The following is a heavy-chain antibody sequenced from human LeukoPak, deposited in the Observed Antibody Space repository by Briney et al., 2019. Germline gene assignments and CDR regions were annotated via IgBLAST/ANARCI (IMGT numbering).Heavy chain of an antibody. Sequence: PSETLSLTCAVYGGSFSGYYWSWIRQPPGKGLEWIGEINHSGSTNYNPSLKSRVTISVDTSKNQFSLKLSSVTAADTAVYYCARLWIEHNAFDIWGQGTMVTVSS. J-gene: IGHJ3*02. CDR3: ARLWIEHNAFDI. D-gene: IGHD5-18*01. V-gene: IGHV4-34*01. CDR1: GGSFSGYY. CDR2: INHSGST.